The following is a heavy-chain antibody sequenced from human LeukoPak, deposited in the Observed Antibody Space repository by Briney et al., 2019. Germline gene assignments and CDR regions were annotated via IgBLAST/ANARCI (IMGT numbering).Heavy chain of an antibody. D-gene: IGHD6-19*01. CDR2: IYSGGST. Sequence: GGSLRLSCAASGFTVSSNYMSWVRQAPGKGLEWVSVIYSGGSTYYADSVKGRFTISRDNSKNTLYLQMNSLRAEDTAVYYCARDSIAVAGEYYYGMDVWAKGPRSPSP. CDR3: ARDSIAVAGEYYYGMDV. J-gene: IGHJ6*02. CDR1: GFTVSSNY. V-gene: IGHV3-53*01.